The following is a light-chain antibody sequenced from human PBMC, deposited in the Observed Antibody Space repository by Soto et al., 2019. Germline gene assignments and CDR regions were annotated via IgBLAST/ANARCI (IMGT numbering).Light chain of an antibody. Sequence: QSVLTPPASLPESPGHSIVISCTASSSDVGCYDYFSWYQQHPGKAPQLVIYHVSNRRSGISNRVSGSKSGRTASLTISGLQAEDEADYYCSAYTGSGTFVFGTGTKVTV. CDR3: SAYTGSGTFV. CDR1: SSDVGCYDY. CDR2: HVS. J-gene: IGLJ1*01. V-gene: IGLV2-14*01.